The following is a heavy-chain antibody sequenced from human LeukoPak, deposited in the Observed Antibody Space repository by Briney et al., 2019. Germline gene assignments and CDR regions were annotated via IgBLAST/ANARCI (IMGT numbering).Heavy chain of an antibody. CDR1: GFTFSSYS. CDR3: AGYGLGSITMIVAASAFDI. V-gene: IGHV3-21*01. J-gene: IGHJ3*02. Sequence: GGSLRLSCAASGFTFSSYSMNWVRQAPGKGLEWVSSISSSSSYIYYADSVKGRFTISRDNAKNSLYLQMNSLRAEDTAVYYCAGYGLGSITMIVAASAFDIWGQGTMVTVSS. CDR2: ISSSSSYI. D-gene: IGHD3-22*01.